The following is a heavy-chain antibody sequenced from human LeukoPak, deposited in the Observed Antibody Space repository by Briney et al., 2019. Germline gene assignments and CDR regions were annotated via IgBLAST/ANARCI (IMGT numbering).Heavy chain of an antibody. CDR2: FDPEDGET. CDR1: GYTLTELS. CDR3: AREHSSSWDQFDY. V-gene: IGHV1-24*01. J-gene: IGHJ4*02. D-gene: IGHD6-13*01. Sequence: ASVKVSCKVSGYTLTELSMHWVRQAPGKGLGWMGGFDPEDGETIYAQKFQGRVTMTADTSTSTSYMELRSLRSDDTAVYYCAREHSSSWDQFDYWGQGTLVTVSS.